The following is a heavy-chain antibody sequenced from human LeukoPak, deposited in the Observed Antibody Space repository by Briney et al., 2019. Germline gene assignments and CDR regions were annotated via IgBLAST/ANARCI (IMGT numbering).Heavy chain of an antibody. CDR3: AREHPSGGAAFDI. CDR2: IIPIFGTA. Sequence: ASVKVSCKASGGTFSSYAISWVRQAPGQGLEWMGGIIPIFGTANYAQKFQGRVTITTDESTSTAYMELSSLRSEDTAVYYCAREHPSGGAAFDIWGQGTMVTVSS. D-gene: IGHD3-16*01. V-gene: IGHV1-69*05. CDR1: GGTFSSYA. J-gene: IGHJ3*02.